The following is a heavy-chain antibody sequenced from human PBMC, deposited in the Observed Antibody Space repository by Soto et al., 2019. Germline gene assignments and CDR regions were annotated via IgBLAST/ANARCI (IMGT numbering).Heavy chain of an antibody. J-gene: IGHJ6*02. Sequence: EVQLLESGGGLVQPGGSLRLSCAASGFSFNTYPMGWLRQPPGKRLEALSSVSGRGDKTYYKDSVKSRFTISRDKITHKVYLQMNPLRPEDTAVYYCAKILSTVTSYFYGMDAWGQGTTVTVAS. D-gene: IGHD4-17*01. CDR1: GFSFNTYP. CDR2: VSGRGDKT. V-gene: IGHV3-23*01. CDR3: AKILSTVTSYFYGMDA.